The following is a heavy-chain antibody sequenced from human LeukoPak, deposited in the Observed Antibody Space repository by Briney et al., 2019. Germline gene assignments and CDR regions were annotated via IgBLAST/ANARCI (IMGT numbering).Heavy chain of an antibody. CDR2: IYYSGST. V-gene: IGHV4-31*03. D-gene: IGHD4-17*01. CDR1: GGSISSGGYY. Sequence: SQTLSLTCTVSGGSISSGGYYWSWIRQHPGKGLEWIGYIYYSGSTYYNPSLKSRVTISVDTSKNQFSLKLSSVTAADTAVYYCARLTHGDYGRLFDYWGQGTLVTVSS. J-gene: IGHJ4*02. CDR3: ARLTHGDYGRLFDY.